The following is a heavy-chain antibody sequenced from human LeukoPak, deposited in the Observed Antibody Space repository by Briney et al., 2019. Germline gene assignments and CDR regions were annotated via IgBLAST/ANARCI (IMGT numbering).Heavy chain of an antibody. CDR2: IKSKTDGGTT. J-gene: IGHJ6*02. V-gene: IGHV3-15*01. D-gene: IGHD6-13*01. CDR1: GFTVSNAW. Sequence: GGSLRLSCAASGFTVSNAWMSWVRQAPGKGLEWVGCIKSKTDGGTTDYAAPVKGRFTISRDDSKNTLYLQMNSLRAEDTAVCYCANPYPAPYSSSWYDYYYYYGMDVWGQGTTVTVSS. CDR3: ANPYPAPYSSSWYDYYYYYGMDV.